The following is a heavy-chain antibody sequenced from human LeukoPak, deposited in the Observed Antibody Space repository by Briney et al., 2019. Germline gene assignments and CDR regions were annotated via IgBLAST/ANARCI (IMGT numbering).Heavy chain of an antibody. Sequence: ASVKASCKASGYTFTGYYMHWVRQAPGQGLEWMGWINPNSGGTNYAQKFQGRVTMTRDTSISTAYMELSSVTAADTAVYYCAREYSSGWYLLDYWGQGTLVTVSS. J-gene: IGHJ4*02. CDR2: INPNSGGT. CDR1: GYTFTGYY. CDR3: AREYSSGWYLLDY. V-gene: IGHV1-2*02. D-gene: IGHD6-19*01.